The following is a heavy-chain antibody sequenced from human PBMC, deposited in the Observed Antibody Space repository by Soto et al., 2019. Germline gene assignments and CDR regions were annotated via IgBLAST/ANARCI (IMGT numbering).Heavy chain of an antibody. V-gene: IGHV4-59*01. CDR1: GASISSSC. D-gene: IGHD5-12*01. CDR2: VYHTGAT. Sequence: SETLSLTCTVSGASISSSCWSWIRQSPERGLEWIAYVYHTGATNYNPSLKSRVTISLDTSKGQFSLNLTSLTTADTAVYFCARGGNRYSNVASGVGGFDFWGQGSLVTVSS. J-gene: IGHJ4*02. CDR3: ARGGNRYSNVASGVGGFDF.